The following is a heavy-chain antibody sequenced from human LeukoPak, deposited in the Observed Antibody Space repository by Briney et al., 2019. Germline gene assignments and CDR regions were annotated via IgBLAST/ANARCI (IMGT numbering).Heavy chain of an antibody. Sequence: GGSLRLSCAASGFTFSSYWMHWVRQAPGKGLVWVSRINSDGSSTSYADSVKGRFTISRDNAKNTLYLQMNSLRAEDTAVYYCARDLEHCGGDCLFDYWGQGTLVTVSS. D-gene: IGHD2-21*02. CDR1: GFTFSSYW. V-gene: IGHV3-74*01. CDR3: ARDLEHCGGDCLFDY. CDR2: INSDGSST. J-gene: IGHJ4*02.